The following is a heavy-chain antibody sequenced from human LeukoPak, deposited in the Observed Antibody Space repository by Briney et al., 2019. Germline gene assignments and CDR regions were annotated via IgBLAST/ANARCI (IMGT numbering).Heavy chain of an antibody. D-gene: IGHD1-26*01. Sequence: SETLSLTCTVSDDSISSSSYYWGWIRQPPGKGLEWIGSVYYDGSTYYTPSLKSRVTISVDTSKNQFSLSLSSVTAADTAMYYCARWYSGGRGDDAFDIWGPGTMVSVSS. CDR2: VYYDGST. CDR3: ARWYSGGRGDDAFDI. V-gene: IGHV4-39*07. J-gene: IGHJ3*02. CDR1: DDSISSSSYY.